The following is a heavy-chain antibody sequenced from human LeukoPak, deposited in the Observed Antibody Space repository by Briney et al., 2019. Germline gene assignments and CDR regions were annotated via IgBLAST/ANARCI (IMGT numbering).Heavy chain of an antibody. CDR3: AREGSSWYYAFDI. Sequence: SETLSLTCAVSGYSISSGYYWGWIRQPPGKGLEWIGSIYLSGSTYYNPSLKSRVTISVDTSKNQFSLKLSSVTAADTAVYYCAREGSSWYYAFDIWGQGTMVTVSS. J-gene: IGHJ3*02. D-gene: IGHD6-13*01. V-gene: IGHV4-38-2*02. CDR1: GYSISSGYY. CDR2: IYLSGST.